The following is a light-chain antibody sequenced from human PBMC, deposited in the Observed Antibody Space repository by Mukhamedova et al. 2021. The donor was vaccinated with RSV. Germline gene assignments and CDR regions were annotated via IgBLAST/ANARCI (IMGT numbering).Light chain of an antibody. CDR3: ETWDSNTPWV. CDR2: LEGSGSY. J-gene: IGLJ3*02. Sequence: GKAPRYLMKLEGSGSYNKGSGVPDRFSGSSSGADRYLTISNPQSEDEADYYCETWDSNTPWVFGGGTKLTVL. V-gene: IGLV4-60*03.